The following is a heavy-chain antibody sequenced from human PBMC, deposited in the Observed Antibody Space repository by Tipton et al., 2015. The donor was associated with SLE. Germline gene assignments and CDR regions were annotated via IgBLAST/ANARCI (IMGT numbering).Heavy chain of an antibody. CDR2: IYYSGST. CDR1: GGSISSHY. CDR3: ARSDYDFWSGHWAVNWFDP. J-gene: IGHJ5*02. V-gene: IGHV4-59*11. D-gene: IGHD3-3*01. Sequence: TLSLTCTVSGGSISSHYWSWIRQPPGKGLEWIGYIYYSGSTNYNPSLKSRVTISVDTSKNQFSLNLSSLTAADTAVYFCARSDYDFWSGHWAVNWFDPWGQGNLFTGSS.